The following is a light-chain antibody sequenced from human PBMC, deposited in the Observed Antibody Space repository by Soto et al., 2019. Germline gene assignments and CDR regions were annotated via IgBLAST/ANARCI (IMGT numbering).Light chain of an antibody. CDR1: QSVSSN. CDR3: QQYNNWPPMT. CDR2: GAS. Sequence: EIVMTQSPATLSVSPGERATLSCRASQSVSSNLAWYQQKPGQAPRLLIYGASTRATGIPARFSGSGSGTEVSLTISRLQSEDFAVYYCQQYNNWPPMTFGQGTKVDIK. J-gene: IGKJ1*01. V-gene: IGKV3-15*01.